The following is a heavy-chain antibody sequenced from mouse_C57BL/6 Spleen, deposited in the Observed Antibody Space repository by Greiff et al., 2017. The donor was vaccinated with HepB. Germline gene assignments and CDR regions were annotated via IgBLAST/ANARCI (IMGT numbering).Heavy chain of an antibody. V-gene: IGHV1-53*01. CDR2: INPSNGGT. Sequence: QVHVKQPGTELVKPGASVKLSCKASGYTFTSYWMHWVKQRPGQGLEWIGNINPSNGGTNYNEKFKSKAILTVDKSSSTADMQLSSLTSEDSAVYYCARPYYYCSSAYFDVWGTGTTVTVSS. CDR3: ARPYYYCSSAYFDV. CDR1: GYTFTSYW. J-gene: IGHJ1*03. D-gene: IGHD1-1*01.